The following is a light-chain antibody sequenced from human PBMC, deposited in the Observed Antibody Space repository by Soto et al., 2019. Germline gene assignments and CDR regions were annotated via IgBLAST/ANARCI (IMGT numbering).Light chain of an antibody. V-gene: IGKV3-11*01. CDR1: QSVSSY. CDR3: QQRSNWPRYT. CDR2: DAS. Sequence: EIVLTQSPATLSLSPGERATLSCRASQSVSSYLAWYKQKPGQAPRLLIYDASNSATGIPARCSGSGSGTDFTLTISSLAPEDFAVYDCQQRSNWPRYTFGQGTKLEIK. J-gene: IGKJ2*01.